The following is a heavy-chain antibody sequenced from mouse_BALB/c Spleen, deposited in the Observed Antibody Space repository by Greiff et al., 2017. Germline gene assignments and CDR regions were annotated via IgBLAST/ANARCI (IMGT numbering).Heavy chain of an antibody. CDR2: IDPANGNT. V-gene: IGHV14-3*02. CDR1: GFNITDTY. CDR3: ARLLRSY. Sequence: VHVKQSGAELVKPGASVKLSCTASGFNITDTYMHWVKQRPEQGLEWIGRIDPANGNTKYDPKFQGKATITADTSSNTAYLQLSSLTSEDTAVYYCARLLRSYWGQGTLVTVSA. D-gene: IGHD1-1*01. J-gene: IGHJ3*01.